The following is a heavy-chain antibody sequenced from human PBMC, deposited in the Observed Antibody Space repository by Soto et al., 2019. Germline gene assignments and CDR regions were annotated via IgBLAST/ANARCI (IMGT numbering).Heavy chain of an antibody. CDR3: ARAIKRWEVHYYFDY. CDR1: GSTFNNFA. V-gene: IGHV1-69*06. Sequence: QVVLLQSGAEVKEPGSSVRVSCEVSGSTFNNFAFSWVRQAPGHGPEWMGGIVVISNTADYSQRFQDRVTITADTSTNTLYMKLGSLTFEDTAVYYCARAIKRWEVHYYFDYWGQGTLVTVSS. D-gene: IGHD1-26*01. J-gene: IGHJ4*02. CDR2: IVVISNTA.